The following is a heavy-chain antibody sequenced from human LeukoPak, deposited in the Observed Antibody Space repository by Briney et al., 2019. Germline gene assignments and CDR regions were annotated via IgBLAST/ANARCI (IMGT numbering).Heavy chain of an antibody. CDR1: GFTFSSYW. Sequence: PGGSLRLSCAASGFTFSSYWMHWVRQAPGKGLVWVSRINSDGSSTSYADSVKGRFTISRDNAKNTLYLQMNSLRAEDTAVYYCAREPLSGVVPGAPDHWGQGTLVTVSS. CDR2: INSDGSST. D-gene: IGHD2-2*01. J-gene: IGHJ5*02. V-gene: IGHV3-74*01. CDR3: AREPLSGVVPGAPDH.